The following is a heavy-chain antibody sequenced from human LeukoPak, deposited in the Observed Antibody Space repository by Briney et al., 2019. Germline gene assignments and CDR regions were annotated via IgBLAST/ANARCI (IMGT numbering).Heavy chain of an antibody. Sequence: GESLKISCKGSGYIFTSYWIGWVRQMPGKGLEWMGIIYPGDSDIRYSPSFQGQVTISADKSISTAYLQWSSLKASDTAIYYCARPRGDNNIWYEYFDYWGQGTLVTVSS. D-gene: IGHD6-13*01. CDR1: GYIFTSYW. CDR3: ARPRGDNNIWYEYFDY. V-gene: IGHV5-51*01. CDR2: IYPGDSDI. J-gene: IGHJ4*02.